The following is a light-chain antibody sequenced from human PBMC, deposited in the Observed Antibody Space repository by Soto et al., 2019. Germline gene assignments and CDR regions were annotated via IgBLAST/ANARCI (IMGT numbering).Light chain of an antibody. J-gene: IGKJ1*01. CDR3: QQYGASPRT. Sequence: EIGLTQSPDTLSLSPGERATLSCRASQSVSNNYLAWYQQKPGQAPRLLIYGASNRASGIPDRFSGGGSGTDFTLTISRLEPDDFAVYYCQQYGASPRTFGPGTNVEIK. CDR2: GAS. CDR1: QSVSNNY. V-gene: IGKV3-20*01.